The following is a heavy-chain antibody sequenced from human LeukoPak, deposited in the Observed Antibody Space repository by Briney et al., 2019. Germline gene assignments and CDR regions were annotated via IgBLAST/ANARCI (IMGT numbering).Heavy chain of an antibody. CDR1: GGSISYDY. D-gene: IGHD2-21*02. Sequence: PSETLSLTCTVSGGSISYDYWSWIRQSPGKRLEWIGYIHYSGATNYSPSLKSRVTISVDTSKNQFSLKLSSMTAADTALYYCATLRGASTAVFDSWGQGALVTVSS. CDR2: IHYSGAT. J-gene: IGHJ4*02. V-gene: IGHV4-59*08. CDR3: ATLRGASTAVFDS.